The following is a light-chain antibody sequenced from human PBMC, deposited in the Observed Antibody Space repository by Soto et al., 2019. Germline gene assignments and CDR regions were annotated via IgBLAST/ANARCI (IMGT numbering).Light chain of an antibody. CDR3: QQYNSYQDT. Sequence: DIQMTQSPSTLSASVGDRVTITCRASQSLRSWLAWYQQKPGKAPKLLIYKASSLASVVPSRFSGSGSGTVFTITISSLQPDDFASYYYQQYNSYQDTFGQGTKLEIK. V-gene: IGKV1-5*03. CDR1: QSLRSW. J-gene: IGKJ2*01. CDR2: KAS.